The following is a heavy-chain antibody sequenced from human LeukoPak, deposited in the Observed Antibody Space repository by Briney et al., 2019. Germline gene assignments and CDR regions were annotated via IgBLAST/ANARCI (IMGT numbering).Heavy chain of an antibody. V-gene: IGHV4-4*07. CDR3: ARAEGSGSGAYTLDY. J-gene: IGHJ4*02. D-gene: IGHD3-10*01. CDR2: IYSSGTT. CDR1: GGSLTRYH. Sequence: SETLSLTCTVSGGSLTRYHWGWIRQPAGKGLEWIGHIYSSGTTHYNPSLNNRVTISLDTSKSQFSLHLNSVTAADTAAYYCARAEGSGSGAYTLDYWGQGILVTVSS.